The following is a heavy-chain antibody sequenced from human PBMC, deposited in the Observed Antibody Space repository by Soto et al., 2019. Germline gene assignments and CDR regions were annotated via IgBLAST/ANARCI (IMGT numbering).Heavy chain of an antibody. V-gene: IGHV3-23*01. J-gene: IGHJ3*01. Sequence: SLRLSCASSGFALSMSAVNWVRQAPGKGLEWVSYISDSGDRTYYADSVKGRFTISRDRSKNTVSLQMDSLRAEDTAVYYCAKDRGIIVKAGDAFDVWGQGTKVTVSS. CDR3: AKDRGIIVKAGDAFDV. D-gene: IGHD3-16*02. CDR2: ISDSGDRT. CDR1: GFALSMSA.